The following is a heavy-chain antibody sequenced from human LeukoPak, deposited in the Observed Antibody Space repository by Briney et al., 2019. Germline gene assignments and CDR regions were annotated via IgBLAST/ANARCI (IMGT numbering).Heavy chain of an antibody. J-gene: IGHJ4*02. Sequence: SETLSLTCTVSGGSISSYYWSWIRQPPGKGLEWIGYIYYSGSTNYNPSLKSRVTISVDTSKNQFSLKLSSVTAADTAVYYCARLLMETGYSSGWYIDYWGQGTLVTVSS. CDR2: IYYSGST. CDR3: ARLLMETGYSSGWYIDY. D-gene: IGHD6-19*01. CDR1: GGSISSYY. V-gene: IGHV4-59*08.